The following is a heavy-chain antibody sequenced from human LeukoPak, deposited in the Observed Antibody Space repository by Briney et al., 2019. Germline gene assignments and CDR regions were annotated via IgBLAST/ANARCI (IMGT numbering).Heavy chain of an antibody. CDR1: GGSISSYY. V-gene: IGHV4-59*08. CDR2: IYYSGST. J-gene: IGHJ5*02. D-gene: IGHD3-10*01. Sequence: SETLSLTCTVSGGSISSYYWSWIRQPPGKGLEWIGYIYYSGSTNYNPSLKSRVTISADTSKNQFSLKLSSVTAADTAVYYCARRGGYNWFDPWGQGTLVTVSS. CDR3: ARRGGYNWFDP.